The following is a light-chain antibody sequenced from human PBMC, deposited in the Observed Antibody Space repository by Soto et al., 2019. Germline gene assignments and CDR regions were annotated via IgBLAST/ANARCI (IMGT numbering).Light chain of an antibody. Sequence: VLTQSPGTVSLSPGEKATLSCRTSQSVSSKYLAWYQQKPGQAPRLLIYGVFNRATGIPDRFSGSGSGTDFSLTISRLEPEDVAVYFCQHYDGSPRTFGQGTRLQI. J-gene: IGKJ2*01. CDR1: QSVSSKY. CDR3: QHYDGSPRT. CDR2: GVF. V-gene: IGKV3-20*01.